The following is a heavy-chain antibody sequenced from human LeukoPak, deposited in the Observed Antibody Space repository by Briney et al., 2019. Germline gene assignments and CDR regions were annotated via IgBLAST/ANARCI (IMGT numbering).Heavy chain of an antibody. J-gene: IGHJ3*02. D-gene: IGHD1-26*01. V-gene: IGHV3-30*03. CDR1: GLIFSRDG. CDR3: ARDAELDAFDI. CDR2: ISYDGSNK. Sequence: GGSLRLSCAASGLIFSRDGMHWVRQAPGKGLEWVAVISYDGSNKYYADSVKGRFTISRDNSKNTLYLQMNSLRAEDTAVYYCARDAELDAFDIWGQGTMVTVSS.